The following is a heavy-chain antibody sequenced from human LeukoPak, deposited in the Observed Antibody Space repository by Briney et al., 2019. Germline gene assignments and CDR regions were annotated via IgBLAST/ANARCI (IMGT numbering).Heavy chain of an antibody. CDR1: GGSFSGYY. CDR2: INHSGST. V-gene: IGHV4-34*01. CDR3: ARVLDSSSWYVPYYYYYGMDV. D-gene: IGHD6-13*01. Sequence: PSETLSLTCAVYGGSFSGYYWSWIRQPPGKGLEWIGEINHSGSTNYNPSLKSRVTISVDTSKNQFSLKLSSVTAADTAVYYCARVLDSSSWYVPYYYYYGMDVWGQGTTVTVSS. J-gene: IGHJ6*02.